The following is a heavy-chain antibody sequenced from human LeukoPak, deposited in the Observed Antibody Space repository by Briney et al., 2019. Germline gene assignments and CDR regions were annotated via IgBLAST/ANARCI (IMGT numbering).Heavy chain of an antibody. CDR3: ARDRVVRGVILYYYYMDV. Sequence: ASVKVSCKASGGTFSSYAISWVRQAPGQGLEWMGRIIPILGIANYAQKFQGRVTITADKSTSTAYMELSSLRSEDTAVYYCARDRVVRGVILYYYYMDVWGKGTTVTVSS. CDR2: IIPILGIA. V-gene: IGHV1-69*04. J-gene: IGHJ6*03. D-gene: IGHD3-10*01. CDR1: GGTFSSYA.